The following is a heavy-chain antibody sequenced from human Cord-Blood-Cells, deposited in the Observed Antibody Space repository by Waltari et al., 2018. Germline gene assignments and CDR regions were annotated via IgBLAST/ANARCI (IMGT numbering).Heavy chain of an antibody. V-gene: IGHV3-21*01. Sequence: EVQLVESGGGLVKPGGSLRLSCAASGSTFSSYSLNWVRQAPGKGLEWVSSISSSSSYIYYADSVKGRFTISRDNAKNSLYLQMNSLRAEDTAVYYCARDPEVGATFAFDIWGQGTMVTVSS. CDR2: ISSSSSYI. J-gene: IGHJ3*02. D-gene: IGHD1-26*01. CDR1: GSTFSSYS. CDR3: ARDPEVGATFAFDI.